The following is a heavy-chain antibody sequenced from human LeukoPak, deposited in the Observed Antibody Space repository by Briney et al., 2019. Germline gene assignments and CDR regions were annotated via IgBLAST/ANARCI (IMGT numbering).Heavy chain of an antibody. V-gene: IGHV3-72*01. CDR3: ARLSENYELDY. CDR2: SRNKAETYTT. D-gene: IGHD1-26*01. J-gene: IGHJ4*02. Sequence: GGSLRLSCAASGFTFSDHYLDWVRQAPGKGLEWIGRSRNKAETYTTEYAASVKGRFTISRDDSQSSLYLQMTSLKTEDTAMYYCARLSENYELDYWGQGTLVTVSS. CDR1: GFTFSDHY.